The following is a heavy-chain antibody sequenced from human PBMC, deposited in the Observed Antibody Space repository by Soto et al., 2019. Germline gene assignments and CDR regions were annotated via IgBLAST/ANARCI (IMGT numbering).Heavy chain of an antibody. D-gene: IGHD2-15*01. Sequence: QWVRQARGQRLEWIGWIVVGSNNTNYAQKFHERLTITRDISTNTAYMELSSLRSEDMAIYSCATEKPLYWWELLLRSAFDIWGQGTMVTVSS. CDR2: IVVGSNNT. V-gene: IGHV1-58*01. CDR3: ATEKPLYWWELLLRSAFDI. J-gene: IGHJ3*02.